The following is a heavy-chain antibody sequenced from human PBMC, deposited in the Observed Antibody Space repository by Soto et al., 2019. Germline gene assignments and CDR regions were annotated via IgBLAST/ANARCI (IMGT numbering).Heavy chain of an antibody. CDR2: ISWNSGSI. D-gene: IGHD3-22*01. CDR3: AKGYYDSSGYYYGPFDY. J-gene: IGHJ4*02. V-gene: IGHV3-9*01. Sequence: GGSLRLSCAASGFTFDDFAMHWVRQAPGKGLEWVSCISWNSGSIGYADSVKGRFTISRDNAKNSLYLQMNSLRAEDTALYYCAKGYYDSSGYYYGPFDYWGQGTLVTVSS. CDR1: GFTFDDFA.